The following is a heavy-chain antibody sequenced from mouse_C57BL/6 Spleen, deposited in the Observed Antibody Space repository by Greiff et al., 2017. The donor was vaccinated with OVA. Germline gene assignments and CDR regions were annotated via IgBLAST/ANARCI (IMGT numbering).Heavy chain of an antibody. CDR3: ARQLGMDY. CDR1: GYAFSSSW. J-gene: IGHJ4*01. D-gene: IGHD4-1*02. CDR2: IYPGDGDT. V-gene: IGHV1-82*01. Sequence: VQLQQSGPELVKPGASVKISCKASGYAFSSSWMNWVKQRPGKGLEWIGRIYPGDGDTNYNGKFKGKATLTADKSSSTAYMQLSSLTSEDSAVYFCARQLGMDYWGQGTSVTVSS.